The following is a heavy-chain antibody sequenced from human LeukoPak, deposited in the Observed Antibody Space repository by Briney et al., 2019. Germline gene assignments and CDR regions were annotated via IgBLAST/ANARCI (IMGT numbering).Heavy chain of an antibody. CDR1: GFTFSSYW. J-gene: IGHJ4*02. CDR3: ARPPPLGYCSSTSCYSYYFDY. Sequence: GSLRLSCAASGFTFSSYWMSWVRQAPGKGLEWVANIKQDGSEKYYVDSVKGRFTISRDYAKNSLYLQMNSLRAEDTAVYYCARPPPLGYCSSTSCYSYYFDYWGQGTLVTVSS. V-gene: IGHV3-7*01. D-gene: IGHD2-2*01. CDR2: IKQDGSEK.